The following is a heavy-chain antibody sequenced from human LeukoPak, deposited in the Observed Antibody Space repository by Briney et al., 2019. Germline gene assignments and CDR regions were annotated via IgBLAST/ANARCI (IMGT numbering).Heavy chain of an antibody. Sequence: PSETLYLTCSVSGDSVSRSDSYWDGIRQPPRKGLEWIGTIYYSGRTYYSPSLKSRVTISVDTSKNQFSLKLSSVTAADTAVYYCARHSDYGDYVSAGGYYYYYYMDVWGKGTTVTVSS. D-gene: IGHD4-17*01. CDR2: IYYSGRT. CDR1: GDSVSRSDSY. J-gene: IGHJ6*03. CDR3: ARHSDYGDYVSAGGYYYYYYMDV. V-gene: IGHV4-39*01.